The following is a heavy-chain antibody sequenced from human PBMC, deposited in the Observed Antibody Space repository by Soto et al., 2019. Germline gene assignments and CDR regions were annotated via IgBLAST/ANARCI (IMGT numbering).Heavy chain of an antibody. Sequence: LRLSCAASGFTFSSYAMHWVRQAPGKGLEWVAVISYDGSNKYYADSVKGRFTISRDNSKNTLYLQMNSLRAEDTAVYYCARVRLSTSRGYQYRIAFWTQGSTVLGSS. CDR2: ISYDGSNK. V-gene: IGHV3-30-3*01. D-gene: IGHD6-25*01. J-gene: IGHJ6*02. CDR1: GFTFSSYA. CDR3: ARVRLSTSRGYQYRIAF.